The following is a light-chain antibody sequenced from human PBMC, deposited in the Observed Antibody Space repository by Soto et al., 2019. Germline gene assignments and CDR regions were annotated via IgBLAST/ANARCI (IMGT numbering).Light chain of an antibody. V-gene: IGLV2-14*01. CDR2: EVS. Sequence: QSVLTQPASVSGSPGQSLTLSCTGTKSDVGGYNYVSWYQQHSGKAPKLMIYEVSHRPSGVSSRFSGSKSGNTASLTISGLQPEDEADYYCTSFTSSNTLVFGTGTKVTVL. CDR3: TSFTSSNTLV. J-gene: IGLJ1*01. CDR1: KSDVGGYNY.